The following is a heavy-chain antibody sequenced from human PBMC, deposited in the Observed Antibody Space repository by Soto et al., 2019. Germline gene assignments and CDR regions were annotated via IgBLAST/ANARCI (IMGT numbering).Heavy chain of an antibody. CDR2: INAYNGNT. D-gene: IGHD3-10*01. CDR3: VRDRGHPDSFDL. J-gene: IGHJ3*01. V-gene: IGHV1-18*01. Sequence: ASVKVSCKDSVYTFTSYAIQWVRQAPGQGLEWMGWINAYNGNTNYAQNLQGRVTLTTDTSTSTAYMELRSLRSNDTAVYYCVRDRGHPDSFDLWGQGTMVTVSS. CDR1: VYTFTSYA.